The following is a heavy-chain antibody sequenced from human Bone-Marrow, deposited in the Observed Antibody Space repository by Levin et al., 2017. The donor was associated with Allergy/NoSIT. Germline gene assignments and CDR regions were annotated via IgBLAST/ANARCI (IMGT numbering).Heavy chain of an antibody. CDR1: GDSISSSSYY. D-gene: IGHD4-17*01. Sequence: PSETLSLTCTVSGDSISSSSYYWGWIRQPPGKGLQWIGSLYYGGTTYFNPSLKSRVTISVDTSKNQFSLKVTSVTAADTAVYYCARLGDYGDYGSFDYWGQGTLVTVSS. CDR3: ARLGDYGDYGSFDY. J-gene: IGHJ4*02. V-gene: IGHV4-39*01. CDR2: LYYGGTT.